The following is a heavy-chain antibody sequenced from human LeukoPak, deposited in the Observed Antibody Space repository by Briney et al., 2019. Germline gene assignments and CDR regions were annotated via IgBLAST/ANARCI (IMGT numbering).Heavy chain of an antibody. Sequence: PSETLSLTCTVSGGSISSYYWSWIRQPAGKGLEWIGRIYTSGSTNYNPSLKSRVTMPVDTSKNQFSLKLSSVTAADTAVYYCARAGYYDFWSRAENYYGMDVWGQGTTVTVSS. CDR2: IYTSGST. CDR3: ARAGYYDFWSRAENYYGMDV. V-gene: IGHV4-4*07. D-gene: IGHD3-3*01. J-gene: IGHJ6*02. CDR1: GGSISSYY.